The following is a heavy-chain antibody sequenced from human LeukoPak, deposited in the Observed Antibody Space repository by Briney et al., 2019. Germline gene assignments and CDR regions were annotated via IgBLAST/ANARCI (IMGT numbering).Heavy chain of an antibody. D-gene: IGHD3-3*01. Sequence: GGSLRLSCAASGFTVSSNYMSWVRQAPGKGLEWVSVIYSGGSTYYADSVKGRFTISRDNSKNTLYLQMNSLRAEDTAVYYCARATYDFWSGPNFDYWGRGTLVTVSS. CDR1: GFTVSSNY. CDR2: IYSGGST. V-gene: IGHV3-53*01. CDR3: ARATYDFWSGPNFDY. J-gene: IGHJ4*02.